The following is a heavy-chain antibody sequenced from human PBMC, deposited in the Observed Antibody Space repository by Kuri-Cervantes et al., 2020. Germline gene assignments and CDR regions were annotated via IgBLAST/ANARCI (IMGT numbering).Heavy chain of an antibody. V-gene: IGHV3-33*01. J-gene: IGHJ6*02. CDR1: GYSFTSYW. CDR3: ARTSAAADYYYYYYGMDV. CDR2: IWYDGSNK. D-gene: IGHD6-13*01. Sequence: SCKGSGYSFTSYWIGWVRQAPGKGLEWVAVIWYDGSNKYYADSVKGRFTISRDNSKNTLYLQMNSLRAEDTAVYYCARTSAAADYYYYYYGMDVWGQGTTVTVSS.